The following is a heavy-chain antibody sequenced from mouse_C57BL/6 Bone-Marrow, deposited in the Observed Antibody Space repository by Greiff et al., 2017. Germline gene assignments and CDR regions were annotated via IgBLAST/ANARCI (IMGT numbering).Heavy chain of an antibody. CDR3: AEGYYDYDEDYAVDY. CDR2: IDPSDSET. CDR1: GYTFTSYW. Sequence: VQLQQPGAELARPGSSVKLSCKASGYTFTSYWMHWVKQRPIQGLEWIGNIDPSDSETYYNQKFKDKATLTVDKSSSTAYMQLSSLTSEDSAVYCCAEGYYDYDEDYAVDYWGQGTSVTVSA. V-gene: IGHV1-52*01. D-gene: IGHD2-4*01. J-gene: IGHJ4*01.